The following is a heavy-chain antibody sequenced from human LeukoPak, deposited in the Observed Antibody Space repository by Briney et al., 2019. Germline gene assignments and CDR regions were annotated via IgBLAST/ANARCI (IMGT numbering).Heavy chain of an antibody. D-gene: IGHD4-17*01. CDR3: TRGSGYGDYVGY. CDR2: IRSNSYGGTT. V-gene: IGHV3-49*04. Sequence: GGSLRLSCTTFGFTFGDYAMNWVRQAPGKGLEWVGFIRSNSYGGTTEYAASVKGRFTISRDDSKSIAYLQMNSLKTEDTAVYYCTRGSGYGDYVGYWGQGTLVTVSP. CDR1: GFTFGDYA. J-gene: IGHJ4*02.